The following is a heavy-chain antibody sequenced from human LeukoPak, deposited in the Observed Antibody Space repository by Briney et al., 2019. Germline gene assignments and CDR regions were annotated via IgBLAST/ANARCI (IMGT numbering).Heavy chain of an antibody. D-gene: IGHD5-12*01. Sequence: GSLRLSCAASGFTFSSYWMSWIRQPPGKGLEWIGEINHSGSTNYNPSLKSRVTISVDTSKNQFSLKLSSVTAADTAVYYCARVQSGYNQRYFYYYMDVWGKGTTVTVSS. CDR1: GFTFSSYW. V-gene: IGHV4-34*01. CDR3: ARVQSGYNQRYFYYYMDV. CDR2: INHSGST. J-gene: IGHJ6*03.